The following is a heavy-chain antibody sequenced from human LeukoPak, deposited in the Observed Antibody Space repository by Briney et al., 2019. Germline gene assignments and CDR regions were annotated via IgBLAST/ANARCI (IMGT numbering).Heavy chain of an antibody. V-gene: IGHV3-21*01. J-gene: IGHJ4*02. D-gene: IGHD5-24*01. CDR2: ISRSSDYI. CDR3: ARGENNYGYYYFDY. Sequence: GGSLRLSCAASGFTFSSYSMNWVRQAPGKGLEWVSSISRSSDYIYYADSVKGRFTISRDNAKNSLYLQINSLRAEDTSVYYCARGENNYGYYYFDYWGQGTLVTVSS. CDR1: GFTFSSYS.